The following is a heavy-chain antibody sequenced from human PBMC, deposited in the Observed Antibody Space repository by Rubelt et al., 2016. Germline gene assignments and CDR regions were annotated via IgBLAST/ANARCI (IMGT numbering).Heavy chain of an antibody. J-gene: IGHJ4*02. V-gene: IGHV4-34*01. Sequence: QVQLQQWGAGLLKPSETLSLTCAVYGGSFSGYYWTWIRQPPGKGLEWIGEINHSGSTTYNPSLKGRVTMSVDTSKNQFSLDLDSVTATDTAVYSCARRRTTLGGDFYFDSWGQGLLVTVSS. CDR3: ARRRTTLGGDFYFDS. CDR1: GGSFSGYY. CDR2: INHSGST. D-gene: IGHD1-14*01.